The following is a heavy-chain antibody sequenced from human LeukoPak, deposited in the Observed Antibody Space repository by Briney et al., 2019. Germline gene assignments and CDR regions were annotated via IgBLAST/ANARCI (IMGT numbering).Heavy chain of an antibody. J-gene: IGHJ3*02. CDR3: ARGWFGESYAFDI. Sequence: GESLKISCKGSGYSFTSYWIGWVRQMPGKGLEWMGIIYPGDSDTRYSPSFQGQVTISADKSISTAFLQWSSLKASGTAMYYCARGWFGESYAFDIWGQGTMVTVSS. V-gene: IGHV5-51*01. CDR1: GYSFTSYW. CDR2: IYPGDSDT. D-gene: IGHD3-10*01.